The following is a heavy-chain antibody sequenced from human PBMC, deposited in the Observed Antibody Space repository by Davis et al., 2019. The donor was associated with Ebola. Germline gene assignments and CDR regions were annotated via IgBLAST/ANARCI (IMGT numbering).Heavy chain of an antibody. V-gene: IGHV4-39*01. D-gene: IGHD5-18*01. Sequence: WVRQAPGKGLEWVGSIYNSGSTYYNPSLESRVTISVDTSKNQLSLKLTSVTATDTAVYYCARPVSPGYTYGYYYYDMDVWGQGTTVTVSS. CDR2: IYNSGST. CDR3: ARPVSPGYTYGYYYYDMDV. J-gene: IGHJ6*02.